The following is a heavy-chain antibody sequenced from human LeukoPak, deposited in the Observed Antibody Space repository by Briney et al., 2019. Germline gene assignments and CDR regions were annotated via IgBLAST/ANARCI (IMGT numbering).Heavy chain of an antibody. Sequence: PGGSLRLSCAASGFTFSNYWMSWVRQAPGKGLEWVSSISSSSSYIYYADSVKGRFTISRDNAKNSLYLQMNSLRAEDTAVYYCARDAPLRFLDYWGQGTLVTVSS. CDR1: GFTFSNYW. V-gene: IGHV3-21*01. CDR2: ISSSSSYI. CDR3: ARDAPLRFLDY. J-gene: IGHJ4*02. D-gene: IGHD3-3*01.